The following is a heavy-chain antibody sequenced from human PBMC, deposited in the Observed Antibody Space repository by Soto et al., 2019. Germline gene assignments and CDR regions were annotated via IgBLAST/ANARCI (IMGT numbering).Heavy chain of an antibody. Sequence: QVQLVQSGAEVKKPGASVKVSCKASGYTFTIYGISWVRQAPGQGLEWMGWISAYYGNTNYAQQLQGRVTMTTDTSTSTAHVELRSRSSDYTAVYYGATGNSSSWYVFDDYYYGMDVWGQGTTVTVSS. CDR1: GYTFTIYG. J-gene: IGHJ6*02. V-gene: IGHV1-18*01. CDR3: ATGNSSSWYVFDDYYYGMDV. D-gene: IGHD6-13*01. CDR2: ISAYYGNT.